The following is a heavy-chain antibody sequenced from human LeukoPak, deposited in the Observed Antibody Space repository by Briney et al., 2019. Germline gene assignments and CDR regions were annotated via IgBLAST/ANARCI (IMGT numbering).Heavy chain of an antibody. Sequence: AGGSLRLSCAASGFTVSSNYMSWVRQAPGKGLEWVSVIYSGGSTYYADSVKGRFTISRDNSKNTLYLQMNSLRAEDTAVYYCARETVTRVGPKGMDVWGQGTTVTVSS. CDR2: IYSGGST. CDR1: GFTVSSNY. V-gene: IGHV3-66*01. J-gene: IGHJ6*02. D-gene: IGHD4-17*01. CDR3: ARETVTRVGPKGMDV.